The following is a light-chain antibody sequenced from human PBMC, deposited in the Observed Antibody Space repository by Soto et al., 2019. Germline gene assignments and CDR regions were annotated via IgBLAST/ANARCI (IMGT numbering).Light chain of an antibody. CDR1: QGLGNF. V-gene: IGKV1-27*01. CDR2: SSS. J-gene: IGKJ4*01. CDR3: QKYNGSPLS. Sequence: DMQMTQSPSSLSASVGDRVTITCRAGQGLGNFLAWYQQKPGKAPRLLVYSSSTFQRGVTSRFGGSGSGSEFTLTINGLQPEDVATYYCQKYNGSPLSLGGGTRVDI.